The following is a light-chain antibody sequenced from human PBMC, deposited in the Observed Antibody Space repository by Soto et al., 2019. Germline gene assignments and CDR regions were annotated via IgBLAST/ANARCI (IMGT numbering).Light chain of an antibody. J-gene: IGKJ1*01. CDR1: QSVLYSSNNKNY. CDR2: WAS. V-gene: IGKV4-1*01. CDR3: QQYYSTPWT. Sequence: DIVMTQSPDSLAVSLGERATINCKSSQSVLYSSNNKNYLAWYQQKPGQPPKLIIYWASTRESGVPDRFSGSGSGTDFTLTISSLQAEDVAVYYGQQYYSTPWTFGQGTKVEIK.